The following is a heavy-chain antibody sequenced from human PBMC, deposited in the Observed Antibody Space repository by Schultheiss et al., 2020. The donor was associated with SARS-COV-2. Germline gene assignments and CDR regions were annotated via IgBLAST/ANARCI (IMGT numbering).Heavy chain of an antibody. Sequence: SQTLSLTCTVSGGSISSGGYYWSWIRQPPGKGLEWIGYIYYSGSTYYNPSLKSRVTISVDTSKNQFSLKLSSVTAADTAVYYCARHTYDMRDPNSYYFDYWGQGTLVTVSS. V-gene: IGHV4-30-4*01. CDR3: ARHTYDMRDPNSYYFDY. D-gene: IGHD3-16*01. J-gene: IGHJ4*02. CDR2: IYYSGST. CDR1: GGSISSGGYY.